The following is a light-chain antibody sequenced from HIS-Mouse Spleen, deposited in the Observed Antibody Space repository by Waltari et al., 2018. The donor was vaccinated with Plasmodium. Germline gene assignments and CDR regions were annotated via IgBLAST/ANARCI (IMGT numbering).Light chain of an antibody. CDR3: QQYNSYYT. V-gene: IGKV1-39*01. Sequence: DIQMTQSPSSLSASVGDRVTITCRASQSISSYLNWYQQKPGKAPNLLIYAASSLQSGVPSRFSGSGSGTDFTLTISSLQPEDFATYYCQQYNSYYTFGQGTKLEIK. J-gene: IGKJ2*01. CDR2: AAS. CDR1: QSISSY.